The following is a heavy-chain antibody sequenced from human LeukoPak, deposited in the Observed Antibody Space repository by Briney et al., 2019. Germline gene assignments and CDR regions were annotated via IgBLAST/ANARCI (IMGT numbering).Heavy chain of an antibody. CDR1: GFTFSNYA. CDR2: ISGSGGTT. CDR3: AKPGSFHAAVARNYFDY. V-gene: IGHV3-23*01. D-gene: IGHD6-13*01. J-gene: IGHJ4*02. Sequence: GGSLRLSCAASGFTFSNYAMSWVRQAPGKGLEWVSTISGSGGTTYYADSVKGRFTISRDNSKNTLYLQMNSLRAEDTAIYYCAKPGSFHAAVARNYFDYWGQGTLVTVSS.